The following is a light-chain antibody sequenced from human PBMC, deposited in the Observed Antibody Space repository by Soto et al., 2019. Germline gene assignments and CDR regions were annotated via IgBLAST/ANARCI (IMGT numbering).Light chain of an antibody. CDR2: DAS. V-gene: IGKV1-5*01. CDR3: QQYNSYALT. J-gene: IGKJ4*01. Sequence: DIQMIPSPSTPSSSVGDRVTLTFPASQSISSWLAWYQQKPGKAPKLLIYDASSLESGVPSRFSGSGSGTEFTLTISSLQPDDFATYYCQQYNSYALTFGGGTKVDIK. CDR1: QSISSW.